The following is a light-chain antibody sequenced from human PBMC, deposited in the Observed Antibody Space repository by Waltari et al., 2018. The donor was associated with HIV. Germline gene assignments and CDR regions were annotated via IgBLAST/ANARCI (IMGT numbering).Light chain of an antibody. CDR3: YSRDSTTNHRV. V-gene: IGLV3-19*01. CDR1: SLSSYY. J-gene: IGLJ2*01. CDR2: GKN. Sequence: SSELTQDPVVSVALGQTVTITCQGDSLSSYYATWYQQKPGQAPLLVFFGKNSRPSGIPDRFSGSNSRNKASVTITGAQAEDEADYYCYSRDSTTNHRVFGGGTKLTVL.